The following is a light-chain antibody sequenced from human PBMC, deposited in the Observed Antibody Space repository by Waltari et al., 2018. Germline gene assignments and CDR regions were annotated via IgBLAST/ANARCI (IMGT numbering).Light chain of an antibody. Sequence: SALTQPASVSGSPGQSITISCTGTSSDVGGYNYVSWYQQHPGKAPKLMIYDVSNRPSGVSNRSSGSKSGNTASLTISGLQAEDEADYYCSSYTSSSTVFGGGTKLTVL. CDR3: SSYTSSSTV. CDR1: SSDVGGYNY. J-gene: IGLJ2*01. V-gene: IGLV2-14*03. CDR2: DVS.